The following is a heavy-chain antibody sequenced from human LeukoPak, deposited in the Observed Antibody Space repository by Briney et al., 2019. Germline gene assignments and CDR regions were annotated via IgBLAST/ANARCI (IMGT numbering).Heavy chain of an antibody. CDR3: ARDLYDILTGYYPNWFDP. Sequence: SETLSLTCAVYGGSFSGYYWSWIRQPPGKGPEWIGEINHSGSTNYNPSLKSRVTISVDTSKTQFSLKLSSVTAADTAVYYCARDLYDILTGYYPNWFDPWGQGTLVTVSS. V-gene: IGHV4-34*01. CDR2: INHSGST. D-gene: IGHD3-9*01. CDR1: GGSFSGYY. J-gene: IGHJ5*02.